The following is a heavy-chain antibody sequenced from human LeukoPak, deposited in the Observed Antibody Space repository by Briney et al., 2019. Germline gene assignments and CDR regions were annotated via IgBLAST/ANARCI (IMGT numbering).Heavy chain of an antibody. CDR1: GGTFSSYA. Sequence: GASVKVSCKASGGTFSSYAISWVRQAPGQGLEWMGGIIPIFGTANYAQKFQGRVTITTDESTSAAYMELSSLRSEDTAVYYCARDRSAVTTRYYYYYMDVWGKGTTVTVSS. D-gene: IGHD4-11*01. CDR2: IIPIFGTA. CDR3: ARDRSAVTTRYYYYYMDV. J-gene: IGHJ6*03. V-gene: IGHV1-69*05.